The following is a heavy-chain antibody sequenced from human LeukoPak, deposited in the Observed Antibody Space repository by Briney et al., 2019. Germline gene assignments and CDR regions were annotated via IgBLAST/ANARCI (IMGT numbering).Heavy chain of an antibody. CDR3: ARVRRDGYNFFYFDY. CDR1: GGSVSSYY. J-gene: IGHJ4*02. V-gene: IGHV4-59*02. Sequence: PSETLSLTCTVSGGSVSSYYWSWIRQPPGKGLEWIGYIYYSGSTNCNPSLKSRVTISVDTSKNQFSLKLSSVTAADTAVYYCARVRRDGYNFFYFDYWGQGTLVTVSS. CDR2: IYYSGST. D-gene: IGHD5-24*01.